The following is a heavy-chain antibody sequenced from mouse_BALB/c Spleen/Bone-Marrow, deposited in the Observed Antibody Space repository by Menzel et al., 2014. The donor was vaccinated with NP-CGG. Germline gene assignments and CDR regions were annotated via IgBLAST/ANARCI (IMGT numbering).Heavy chain of an antibody. CDR3: SRGSDYEAMDY. Sequence: VQLQQSGPDPVKPGASVKLSCKASGYSFTGHYVHWVKQSHGKSLEWIGRVNPNNGSATYNQKFRGKAILTVNKPSSTVYMELRSLASEDSAVYYCSRGSDYEAMDYWGEGTSVTVSS. J-gene: IGHJ4*01. V-gene: IGHV1-22*01. CDR2: VNPNNGSA. CDR1: GYSFTGHY.